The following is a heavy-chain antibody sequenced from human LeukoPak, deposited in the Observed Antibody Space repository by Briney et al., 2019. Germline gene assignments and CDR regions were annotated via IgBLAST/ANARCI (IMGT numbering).Heavy chain of an antibody. CDR1: GFTFSSYA. CDR3: ARGYQDYYYYYGMDV. J-gene: IGHJ6*04. D-gene: IGHD2-2*01. CDR2: ISYDGSNK. V-gene: IGHV3-30*04. Sequence: GGSPRLSCAASGFTFSSYAMHWVRQAPGKGLEWVAVISYDGSNKYYADSVKGRFTISRGNSKNTLYLQMNSLRAEDTAVYYCARGYQDYYYYYGMDVWGKGTTVTVSS.